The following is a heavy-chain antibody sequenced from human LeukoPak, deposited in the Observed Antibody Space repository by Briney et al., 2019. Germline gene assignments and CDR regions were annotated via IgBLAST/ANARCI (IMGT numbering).Heavy chain of an antibody. J-gene: IGHJ4*02. CDR1: GFTVSSNY. D-gene: IGHD3-22*01. CDR2: IYSGGST. CDR3: ARSRGYYYDSSGYEFDY. Sequence: GSLRLSCAASGFTVSSNYMSWVRQAPGEGLEWVSVIYSGGSTYYADSVKGRFTISRDNSKNTLYLQMNSLRAEDTAVYCCARSRGYYYDSSGYEFDYWGQGTLVTVSS. V-gene: IGHV3-53*01.